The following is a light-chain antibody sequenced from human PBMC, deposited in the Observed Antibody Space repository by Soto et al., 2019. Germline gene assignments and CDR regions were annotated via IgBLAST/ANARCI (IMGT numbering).Light chain of an antibody. CDR2: AAS. CDR1: QGINNW. Sequence: DIQMTQSPSSVSASVGDRVTITCRASQGINNWLAWYQQKPGKAPKLLIYAASNLQSGVPSRFSGSGSGTDFTLTISSLQPEDFATYLCQQANSFPITFGRGTRLAI. V-gene: IGKV1D-12*01. J-gene: IGKJ5*01. CDR3: QQANSFPIT.